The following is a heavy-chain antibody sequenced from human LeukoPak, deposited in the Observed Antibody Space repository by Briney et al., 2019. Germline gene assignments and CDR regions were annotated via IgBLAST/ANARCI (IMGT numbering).Heavy chain of an antibody. CDR2: ISGSGGST. CDR1: GLTFSSYA. V-gene: IGHV3-23*01. J-gene: IGHJ4*02. D-gene: IGHD2-2*01. CDR3: ANRVVVPAAIDY. Sequence: GSLRLSCAASGLTFSSYAMSRVRQAPGKGLEWVSAISGSGGSTYYADSVKGRFTISRDNSKNTLYLQMNSLRAEDTAVYYCANRVVVPAAIDYWGQGTLVTVSS.